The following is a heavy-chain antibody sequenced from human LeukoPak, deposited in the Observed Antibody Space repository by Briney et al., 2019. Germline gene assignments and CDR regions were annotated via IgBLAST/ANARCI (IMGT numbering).Heavy chain of an antibody. D-gene: IGHD6-13*01. CDR3: ARSARAAADY. CDR2: INNDGSTT. CDR1: GFTVSNYW. Sequence: GGSLRVSCAASGFTVSNYWMQWVRQAPGKGLVWVSRINNDGSTTWYADAVKGRFTVSRDNAKSTLYLQMNSLRADDMGVYYCARSARAAADYWGQGTLVTVSS. V-gene: IGHV3-74*01. J-gene: IGHJ4*02.